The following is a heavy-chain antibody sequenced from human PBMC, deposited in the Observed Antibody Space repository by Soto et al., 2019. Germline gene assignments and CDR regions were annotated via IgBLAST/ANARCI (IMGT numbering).Heavy chain of an antibody. J-gene: IGHJ5*02. CDR1: GFTVRIYA. CDR2: ISGSAVST. V-gene: IGHV3-23*01. Sequence: HWGSLRLACAACGFTVRIYAMSWVLQDPGKGLEWVSAISGSAVSTYYADSVKGRFTISRDNSKNTLYLQMSSLRAEDTAIYYCARQGRPTAGMGWFDPWGPGTLVTVSS. CDR3: ARQGRPTAGMGWFDP. D-gene: IGHD1-1*01.